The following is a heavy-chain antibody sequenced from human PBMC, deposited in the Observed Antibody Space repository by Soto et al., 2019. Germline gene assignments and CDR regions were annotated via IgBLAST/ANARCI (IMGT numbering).Heavy chain of an antibody. Sequence: SETLSLTCTVSGASVTGFYWSWIRQPPGKGLEWIGYVFHSGSSNYNPSLKSRVTISVDTSKSQISLRLTSVTAADTAVYYCARETGLGVDHIDYWGQGPLVTVYS. J-gene: IGHJ4*02. V-gene: IGHV4-59*02. CDR2: VFHSGSS. CDR3: ARETGLGVDHIDY. CDR1: GASVTGFY. D-gene: IGHD6-19*01.